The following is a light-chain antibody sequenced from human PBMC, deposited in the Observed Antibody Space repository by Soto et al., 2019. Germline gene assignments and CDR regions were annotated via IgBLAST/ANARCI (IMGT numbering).Light chain of an antibody. Sequence: QSVLTQPASVSGSPGQSITISCTGTSSDVGSYNLVSWYQQHPGKAPKLMIYEGSKRPSGVSNRFSGSKSGNTASLTSSGLQAEDEADYYCCSYAGSSTFPVFGGGTKVTVL. J-gene: IGLJ2*01. CDR1: SSDVGSYNL. V-gene: IGLV2-23*03. CDR3: CSYAGSSTFPV. CDR2: EGS.